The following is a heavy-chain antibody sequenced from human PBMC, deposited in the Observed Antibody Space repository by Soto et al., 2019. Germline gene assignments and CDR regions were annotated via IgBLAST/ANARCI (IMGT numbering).Heavy chain of an antibody. J-gene: IGHJ4*02. CDR1: GFIFSSYG. D-gene: IGHD4-17*01. V-gene: IGHV3-33*01. Sequence: QVQLVESGGGVVQPGRSLRLSCVASGFIFSSYGMHWVRQAPGKGLEWVALIWYDGSNKYYADSVKGRFTIARDNPKNPLYLQMNSLRADDTAVYYCARERKAVTTGGDFDYWGQGNLVTVSS. CDR3: ARERKAVTTGGDFDY. CDR2: IWYDGSNK.